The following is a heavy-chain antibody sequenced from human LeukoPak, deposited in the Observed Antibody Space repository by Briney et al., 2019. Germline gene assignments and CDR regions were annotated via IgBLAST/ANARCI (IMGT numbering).Heavy chain of an antibody. V-gene: IGHV4-30-4*01. CDR2: IHYSGST. CDR3: ARGGGHCSGGNCYSLWFDP. J-gene: IGHJ5*02. CDR1: GGSISSGDYY. D-gene: IGHD2-15*01. Sequence: SETLSLTCTVPGGSISSGDYYWSWIRQPPGKGLEWIGYIHYSGSTYYGPFLKSRVTMSVDTSQNQFSLKLSSVTAADTAVYYCARGGGHCSGGNCYSLWFDPWGQGTLVTVSS.